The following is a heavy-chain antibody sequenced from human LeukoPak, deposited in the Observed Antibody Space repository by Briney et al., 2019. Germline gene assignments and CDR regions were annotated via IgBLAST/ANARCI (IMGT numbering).Heavy chain of an antibody. CDR2: ISYDGSTK. J-gene: IGHJ4*02. Sequence: GGSLRLSCAASGFTFSTYGMHWVRQAPGKGLEWVAVISYDGSTKYYADSVKGRFTMSRDNSKNTLDLQMNSLRAEDTAVYYCAKEAYDSRGYRYFDYWGQGTLVTVSS. V-gene: IGHV3-30*18. CDR1: GFTFSTYG. CDR3: AKEAYDSRGYRYFDY. D-gene: IGHD3-22*01.